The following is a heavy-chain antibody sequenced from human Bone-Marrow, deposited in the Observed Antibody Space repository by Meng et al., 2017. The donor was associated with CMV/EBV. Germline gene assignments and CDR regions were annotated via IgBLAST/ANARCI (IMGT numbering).Heavy chain of an antibody. Sequence: SVKVSCKASGYTFTSYGISWVRQAPGQGLEWMGWIIPILGIANYAQKFQGRVTITADKSTSTAYMELSSLRSEDTAVYYCARGRVVVPHTIDYWGQGTLVTVSS. D-gene: IGHD2-15*01. CDR3: ARGRVVVPHTIDY. J-gene: IGHJ4*02. CDR1: GYTFTSYG. V-gene: IGHV1-69*10. CDR2: IIPILGIA.